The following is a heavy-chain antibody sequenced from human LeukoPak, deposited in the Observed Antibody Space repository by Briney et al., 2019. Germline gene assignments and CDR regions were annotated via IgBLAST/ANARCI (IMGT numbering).Heavy chain of an antibody. Sequence: ASVTVSCKASGYTFTDYYMHWVRQAPGQGLGWMGWINPNSGDTNYAQKFQGRVTMTRDTSISTAYMELSRLRSDDTAVYYCARDLGYDSSGYHYWGQGTLVTVSS. J-gene: IGHJ4*02. CDR3: ARDLGYDSSGYHY. D-gene: IGHD3-22*01. V-gene: IGHV1-2*02. CDR2: INPNSGDT. CDR1: GYTFTDYY.